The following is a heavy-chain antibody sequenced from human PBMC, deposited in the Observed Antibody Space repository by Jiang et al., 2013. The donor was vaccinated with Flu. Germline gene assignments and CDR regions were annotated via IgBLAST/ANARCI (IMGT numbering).Heavy chain of an antibody. V-gene: IGHV6-1*01. Sequence: SQTLSLTCAISGDSVSSNSAAWNWIRQSPSRGLEWLGRTYYRSKWYDDYAVSVKNRITINPDTSKNQFSLQLNSVTPEDTALYYCARNYYDSSSYYYFDHWAREPWSPSPQ. CDR2: TYYRSKWYD. CDR3: ARNYYDSSSYYYFDH. D-gene: IGHD3-22*01. CDR1: GDSVSSNSAA. J-gene: IGHJ4*02.